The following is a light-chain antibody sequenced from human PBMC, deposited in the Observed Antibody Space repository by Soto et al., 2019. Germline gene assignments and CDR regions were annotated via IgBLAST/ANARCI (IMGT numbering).Light chain of an antibody. CDR3: SSVAGNSKSLVA. CDR2: DVN. CDR1: SSDIGGYIY. V-gene: IGLV2-8*01. Sequence: QSVLTQPPSASGSPGQSVTISCTGTSSDIGGYIYVSWYQQHPGKAPKLLIYDVNKRPSDGPHRFSGAKSGNTSSLTVSGLQADDEADYYCSSVAGNSKSLVAFGGGTKLTVL. J-gene: IGLJ2*01.